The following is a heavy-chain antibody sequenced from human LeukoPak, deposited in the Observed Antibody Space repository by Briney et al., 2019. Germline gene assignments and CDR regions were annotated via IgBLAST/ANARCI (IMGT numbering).Heavy chain of an antibody. Sequence: PGGSLRLSCAASGFTFSSYGMHWVRQAPGKGLEWVAFIRYDGGNKYYADSVKGRFTISRDNSKNTLYLQMNSLRAEDTAVYYCAKDHGDYSAWNAFDIWGQGTMVTVSS. D-gene: IGHD4-17*01. J-gene: IGHJ3*02. CDR2: IRYDGGNK. CDR1: GFTFSSYG. V-gene: IGHV3-30*02. CDR3: AKDHGDYSAWNAFDI.